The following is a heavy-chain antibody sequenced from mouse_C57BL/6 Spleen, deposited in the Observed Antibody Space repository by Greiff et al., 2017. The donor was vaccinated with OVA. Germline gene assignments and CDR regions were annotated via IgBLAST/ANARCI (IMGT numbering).Heavy chain of an antibody. CDR2: IYPGDGDT. V-gene: IGHV1-80*01. Sequence: QVQLQQSGAELVKPGASVKISCKASGYAFSSYWMNWVKQRPGKGLEWIGQIYPGDGDTNYNGKFKGKATLTADKSSSTAYMQLSSLTSEDSAVYFCARSELGLAHFDYWGQGTTLTVSS. J-gene: IGHJ2*01. CDR1: GYAFSSYW. CDR3: ARSELGLAHFDY. D-gene: IGHD4-1*01.